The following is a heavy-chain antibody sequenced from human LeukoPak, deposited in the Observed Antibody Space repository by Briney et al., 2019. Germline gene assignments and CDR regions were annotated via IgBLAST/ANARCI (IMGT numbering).Heavy chain of an antibody. CDR3: ARDGGSYGFDY. CDR2: INSDESGT. CDR1: GFTFSSYW. V-gene: IGHV3-74*01. Sequence: GGSLRLSCAASGFTFSSYWMHWVRQAPGKGRVWVSRINSDESGTSYADSVKGRFTISRDNAKNTLYLQMNSLRAEDTAVYYCARDGGSYGFDYWGQGTLVTVSS. D-gene: IGHD1-26*01. J-gene: IGHJ4*02.